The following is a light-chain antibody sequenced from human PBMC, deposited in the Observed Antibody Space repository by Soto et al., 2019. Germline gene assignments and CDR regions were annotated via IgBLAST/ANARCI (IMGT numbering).Light chain of an antibody. CDR1: SSDVGGYEY. J-gene: IGLJ1*01. V-gene: IGLV2-14*01. Sequence: QSALTQPPSASGSPGQSVTISCTGSSSDVGGYEYVSWYQQHPGKAPKLIIYEVTNRPSGVSNRFSGSKSGNTASLTISGLQAEDEADYYCSSYTTSTTRVFGSGTKVTVL. CDR2: EVT. CDR3: SSYTTSTTRV.